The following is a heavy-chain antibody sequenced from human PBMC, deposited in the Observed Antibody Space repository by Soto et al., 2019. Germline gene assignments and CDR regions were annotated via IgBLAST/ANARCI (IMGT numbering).Heavy chain of an antibody. CDR3: ARGRHYYDRSGDPIYYYHGLDV. D-gene: IGHD3-22*01. CDR1: GGTFSSYG. J-gene: IGHJ6*02. Sequence: QVRLVQSGAEVKKAGSSVKVSCKASGGTFSSYGISWVRQAPGQGLEWMGGVIPMFATPHYAQKFQGRGSITADESASTAYMQLSSLTSEDTAVYYCARGRHYYDRSGDPIYYYHGLDVWGQGTTVTVSS. CDR2: VIPMFATP. V-gene: IGHV1-69*01.